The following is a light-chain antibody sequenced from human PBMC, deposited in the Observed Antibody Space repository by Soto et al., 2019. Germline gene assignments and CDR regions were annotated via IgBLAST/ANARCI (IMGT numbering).Light chain of an antibody. CDR3: QQYGSSPIM. J-gene: IGKJ5*01. CDR2: GAS. V-gene: IGKV3-20*01. Sequence: EIVLTQSPGTLSLSPGERATLSCRASQSLSSGYLAWYQQKPGQAPRVLLYGASSRATGIPDRFSGSGSGTDFTLTISRLEPEDFAVYYCQQYGSSPIMFGQVTRLEIK. CDR1: QSLSSGY.